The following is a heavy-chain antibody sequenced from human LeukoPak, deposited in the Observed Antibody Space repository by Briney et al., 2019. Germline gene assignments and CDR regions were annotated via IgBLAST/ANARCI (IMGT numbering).Heavy chain of an antibody. CDR3: ARENGPTFHFDY. D-gene: IGHD2/OR15-2a*01. Sequence: GGSLRLSCAASGFTFSDYYMSWIRQAPGKGLEWVSYITSGGSTMYYADSVKGRFTISRDNAKNSLFLQMNSLRAEDTAVYYCARENGPTFHFDYWGQGTLVTVSS. CDR2: ITSGGSTM. CDR1: GFTFSDYY. V-gene: IGHV3-11*01. J-gene: IGHJ4*02.